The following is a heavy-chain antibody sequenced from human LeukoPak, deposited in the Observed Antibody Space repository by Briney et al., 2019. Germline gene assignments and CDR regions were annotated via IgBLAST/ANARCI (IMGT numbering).Heavy chain of an antibody. J-gene: IGHJ1*01. CDR2: IYSGGST. V-gene: IGHV3-66*01. CDR3: ARETTPGGHYYDSSGYYVEYFQH. CDR1: GFTVRSNY. D-gene: IGHD3-22*01. Sequence: GGSLRLSCAASGFTVRSNYMSWVRQAPGKGLEWVSVIYSGGSTYYADSVKGRFTISRDNSKNTLYLQMNSLRAEDTAVYYCARETTPGGHYYDSSGYYVEYFQHWGQGTLVTVSS.